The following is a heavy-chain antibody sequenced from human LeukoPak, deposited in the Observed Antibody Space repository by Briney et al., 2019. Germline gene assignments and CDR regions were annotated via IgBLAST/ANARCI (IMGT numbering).Heavy chain of an antibody. V-gene: IGHV3-23*01. J-gene: IGHJ4*02. Sequence: GGSLRLSCAASGFTSSSYAMSWVRQAPGKGLEWVSAISGSGGTTYYADSVKGRFTISRDNSKNTLYLQMNSLRAEDTAVYYCAKVGPFIIAAAGPGGVDYWGQGTLVTVSS. CDR3: AKVGPFIIAAAGPGGVDY. CDR1: GFTSSSYA. CDR2: ISGSGGTT. D-gene: IGHD6-13*01.